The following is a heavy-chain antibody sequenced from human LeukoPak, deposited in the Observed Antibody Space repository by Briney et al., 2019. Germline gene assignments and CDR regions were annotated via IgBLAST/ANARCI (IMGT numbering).Heavy chain of an antibody. Sequence: PGGSLRLSCAASGFTFSNYAMSWVRQAPGKGLEWVSTISGSGDSTYYADSVRGRFTISRDNSKNTLYLQMNSLRAEDTAIYYCAKYPLGYCSGGSCFHYFDYWGQGTLVTVSS. CDR2: ISGSGDST. V-gene: IGHV3-23*01. CDR3: AKYPLGYCSGGSCFHYFDY. J-gene: IGHJ4*02. CDR1: GFTFSNYA. D-gene: IGHD2-15*01.